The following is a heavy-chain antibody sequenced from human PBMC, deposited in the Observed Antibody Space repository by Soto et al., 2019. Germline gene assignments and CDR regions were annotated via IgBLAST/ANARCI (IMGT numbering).Heavy chain of an antibody. V-gene: IGHV6-1*01. D-gene: IGHD2-2*01. Sequence: LSQTLSLTCAISGDSVSSNSAAWNWIRQSPSRGLEWLGRTYYRSKWYNDYAVSVKSRITINPDTSKNQFSLQLNSVTPEDTAVYYCARDFIVVVPAAIYYYYYMDVWGKGTTVTVSS. J-gene: IGHJ6*03. CDR2: TYYRSKWYN. CDR3: ARDFIVVVPAAIYYYYYMDV. CDR1: GDSVSSNSAA.